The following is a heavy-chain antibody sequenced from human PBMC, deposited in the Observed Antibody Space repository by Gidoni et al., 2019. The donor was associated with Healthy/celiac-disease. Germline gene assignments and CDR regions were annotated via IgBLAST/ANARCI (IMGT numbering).Heavy chain of an antibody. CDR3: TRHDLAAAGYRGGDY. CDR1: GFTFRGAA. D-gene: IGHD6-13*01. CDR2: IRSKANSYAT. Sequence: EVQLVESGGGVVQPGGSLKLSCEASGFTFRGAAMPWVRQASGKGLEWVGRIRSKANSYATAYAASVKGRFTISRDDSKNTAYLQMNSLKTEDTAVYYCTRHDLAAAGYRGGDYWGQGTLVTVSS. V-gene: IGHV3-73*02. J-gene: IGHJ4*02.